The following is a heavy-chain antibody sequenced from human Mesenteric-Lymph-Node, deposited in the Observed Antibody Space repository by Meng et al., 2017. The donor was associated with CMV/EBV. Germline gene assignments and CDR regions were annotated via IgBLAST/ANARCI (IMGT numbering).Heavy chain of an antibody. Sequence: GGSLRLSCAASGFTFSDYYMSWIRQAPGKGLEWVSTVSDNGGHTYYPDSVKGRFTISRDNSKNTLYLQMNSLRAEDTAVYYCAKAQGTRGTTGAKYFDYWGQGTLVTVSS. CDR3: AKAQGTRGTTGAKYFDY. J-gene: IGHJ4*02. CDR1: GFTFSDYY. D-gene: IGHD1-7*01. V-gene: IGHV3-23*01. CDR2: VSDNGGHT.